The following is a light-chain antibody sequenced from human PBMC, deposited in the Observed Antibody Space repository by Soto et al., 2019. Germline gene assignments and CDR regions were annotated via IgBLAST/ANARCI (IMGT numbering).Light chain of an antibody. J-gene: IGKJ2*02. V-gene: IGKV1-39*01. CDR1: RTISSY. Sequence: EIQMTQSPSSMSASVGDRVTISCRASRTISSYLIWYQQKPGKAPQLLIYGASTLQSGVSSRFSGSGFGTDCTLTITNLQPEDFATYYCRQSYSTPRTFGQGTKIDIK. CDR3: RQSYSTPRT. CDR2: GAS.